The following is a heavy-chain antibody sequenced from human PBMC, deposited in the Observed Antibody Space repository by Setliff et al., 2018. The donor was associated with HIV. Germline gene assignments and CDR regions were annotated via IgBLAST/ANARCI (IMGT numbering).Heavy chain of an antibody. CDR1: GYSISSGYY. CDR2: IYHSGST. J-gene: IGHJ5*02. Sequence: SETLSLTCTVSGYSISSGYYWGWIRQPPGKGLEWIGSIYHSGSTYYNPSLKGRVSMSLDTSKNQFSLTLTSVTAADTAVYYCARAGLTLTDWFDPWGQGSLVTVSS. V-gene: IGHV4-38-2*02. CDR3: ARAGLTLTDWFDP.